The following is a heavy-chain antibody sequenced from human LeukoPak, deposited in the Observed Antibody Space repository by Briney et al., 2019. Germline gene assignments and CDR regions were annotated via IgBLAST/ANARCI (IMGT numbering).Heavy chain of an antibody. CDR1: GFSFSSYG. CDR3: AKDDGFGESSKFNWFDP. Sequence: GSLRLSCAASGFSFSSYGMSWVRQAPGKGLEWVAFIRYDGSNKYYADSVKGRFTISRDNSKNTLYLQMNSLRAEDTAVYYCAKDDGFGESSKFNWFDPWGQGTLVTVSS. J-gene: IGHJ5*02. V-gene: IGHV3-30*02. CDR2: IRYDGSNK. D-gene: IGHD3-10*01.